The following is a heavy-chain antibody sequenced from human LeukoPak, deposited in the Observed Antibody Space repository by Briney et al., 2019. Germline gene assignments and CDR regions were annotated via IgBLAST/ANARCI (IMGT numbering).Heavy chain of an antibody. Sequence: ASVKVSCKASGGTFSSYAISWVRQAPGQGLEWMGGIIPIFGTANYAQKFQGRVTITADESTSTAYMELSSLRSEDTAVYYCARERTRVGATRAFDIWGQGTMVTVSS. CDR3: ARERTRVGATRAFDI. CDR2: IIPIFGTA. D-gene: IGHD1-26*01. J-gene: IGHJ3*02. V-gene: IGHV1-69*13. CDR1: GGTFSSYA.